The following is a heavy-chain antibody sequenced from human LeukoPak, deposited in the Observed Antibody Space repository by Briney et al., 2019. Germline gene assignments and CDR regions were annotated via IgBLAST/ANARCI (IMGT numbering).Heavy chain of an antibody. CDR3: AKGRGSSGYGFDY. J-gene: IGHJ4*02. CDR2: ISSRDRTT. D-gene: IGHD3-22*01. V-gene: IGHV3-48*03. CDR1: GFTFSDYE. Sequence: PGGSLRLSCAASGFTFSDYEINWVRQAPGKGLEWVSYISSRDRTTYYADSVTGRFTISRDNAKNSLYLQMNSLRAEDTAVYYCAKGRGSSGYGFDYWGQGTLVTVSS.